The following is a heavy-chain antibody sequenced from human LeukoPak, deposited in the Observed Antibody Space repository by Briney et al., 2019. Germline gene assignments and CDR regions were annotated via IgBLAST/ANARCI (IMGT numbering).Heavy chain of an antibody. CDR3: ARVLDTAMALFDY. CDR2: IYYSGST. Sequence: SETLSLTCTVSGGSISSYYWSWIRQPPGKGLEWIGYIYYSGSTNYNPSLKSRVTISVDTSKNQFSLKLSPVTAADTAVYYCARVLDTAMALFDYWGQGTLVTVSS. CDR1: GGSISSYY. J-gene: IGHJ4*02. V-gene: IGHV4-59*01. D-gene: IGHD5-18*01.